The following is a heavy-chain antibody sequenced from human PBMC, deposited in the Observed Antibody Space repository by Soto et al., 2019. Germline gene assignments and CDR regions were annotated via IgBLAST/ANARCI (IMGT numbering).Heavy chain of an antibody. CDR1: GGSISSGGYS. CDR2: IYHSWST. D-gene: IGHD6-6*01. J-gene: IGHJ4*02. Sequence: PSETLSLTCAVSGGSISSGGYSWSWIRQPPGKGLEWIGYIYHSWSTYYNPSLKSRVTISVDRSKNQFSLKLSSVTAADTAVYYCAGGIAARPLGYWGQGTLVTVSS. V-gene: IGHV4-30-2*01. CDR3: AGGIAARPLGY.